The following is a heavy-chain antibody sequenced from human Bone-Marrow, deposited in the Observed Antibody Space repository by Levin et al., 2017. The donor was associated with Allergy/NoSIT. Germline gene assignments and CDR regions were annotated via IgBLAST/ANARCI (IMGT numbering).Heavy chain of an antibody. V-gene: IGHV3-30*04. CDR3: ARDPQDYGDYPYLDH. CDR1: GFTFSNYA. J-gene: IGHJ4*02. D-gene: IGHD4-17*01. CDR2: IIYDGSKK. Sequence: GESLKISCAASGFTFSNYAMHWVRQAPGEGLEWLAVIIYDGSKKYYADSMKGRFTISRDNSKNTLYLQVDSLRDEDTAVYYCARDPQDYGDYPYLDHWGQGTLVIVSS.